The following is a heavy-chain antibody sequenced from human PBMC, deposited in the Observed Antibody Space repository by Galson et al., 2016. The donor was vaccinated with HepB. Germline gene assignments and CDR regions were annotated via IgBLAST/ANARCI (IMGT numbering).Heavy chain of an antibody. CDR2: FDPGDGEV. V-gene: IGHV1-24*01. Sequence: SVKVSCKVSGYSLSEISIHWVRQAPGKGLEWMGGFDPGDGEVIYAQKFEGRVIMTEETSSDTAYMELSSLRSDDTAVYYCAADPTVGPSSYYYGMDVWGQGTTVTVSS. CDR3: AADPTVGPSSYYYGMDV. CDR1: GYSLSEIS. J-gene: IGHJ6*02.